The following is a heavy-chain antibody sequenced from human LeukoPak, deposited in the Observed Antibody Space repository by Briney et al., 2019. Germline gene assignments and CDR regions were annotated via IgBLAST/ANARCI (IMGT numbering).Heavy chain of an antibody. CDR1: GDFITNRY. CDR3: VRNWDY. Sequence: KTSETLSLTCSVSGDFITNRYWSWVRQSAGMGLEWIGRISTRGNTNYNPSLRSRVTMSVDTSNKHFSPKLTSVTAADTAVYYCVRNWDYWGQGTLVTVSS. CDR2: ISTRGNT. J-gene: IGHJ4*02. V-gene: IGHV4-4*07. D-gene: IGHD1-1*01.